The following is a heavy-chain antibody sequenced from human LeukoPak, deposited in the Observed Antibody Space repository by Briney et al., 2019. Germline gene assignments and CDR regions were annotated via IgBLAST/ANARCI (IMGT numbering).Heavy chain of an antibody. D-gene: IGHD6-19*01. V-gene: IGHV5-51*01. CDR3: ARTIAVAGTANWFDP. J-gene: IGHJ5*02. CDR2: IYPGDSDT. Sequence: GASLQISCKGSGCGFTSYWIGWVRQMPGKGLEWMGIIYPGDSDTRYSPSFQGQVTISADKSISTAYLQWSSLKASDTAMYYCARTIAVAGTANWFDPWGQGTLVTVSS. CDR1: GCGFTSYW.